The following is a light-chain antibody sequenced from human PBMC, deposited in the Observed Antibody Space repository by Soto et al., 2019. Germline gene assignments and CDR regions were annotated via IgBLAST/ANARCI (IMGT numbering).Light chain of an antibody. CDR1: QSVNSNY. V-gene: IGKV3-20*01. CDR3: QHYDGSPRN. Sequence: ETVLTQSPGTVSLSPGERATLSCRTSQSVNSNYLAWYQQKPGQAPRPLIYGVFNRATGIPDRFIGSGSGTDFTLTISALELEDSPAYYCQHYDGSPRNLGQGAKLEI. CDR2: GVF. J-gene: IGKJ2*01.